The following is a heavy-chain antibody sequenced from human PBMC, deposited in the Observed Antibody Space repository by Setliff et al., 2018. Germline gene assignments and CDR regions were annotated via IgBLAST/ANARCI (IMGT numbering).Heavy chain of an antibody. V-gene: IGHV1-69*06. Sequence: GASVKVSCKASGGTFSSYGIAWVRQAPGQGLEWMGTIIPIFDTANYAQKFQGRVTITADKSTGTAYMELSSLRSEDTAVYYCARGPYYDYVWGSYRYIPHDYWGQGTLVTVSS. J-gene: IGHJ4*02. CDR1: GGTFSSYG. CDR2: IIPIFDTA. D-gene: IGHD3-16*02. CDR3: ARGPYYDYVWGSYRYIPHDY.